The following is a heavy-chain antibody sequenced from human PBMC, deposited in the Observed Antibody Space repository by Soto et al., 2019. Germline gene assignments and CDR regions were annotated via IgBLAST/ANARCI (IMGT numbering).Heavy chain of an antibody. V-gene: IGHV4-61*01. Sequence: PSETLSLTCTVSGGSISSSSYYWGWIRQPPGKGLEWIGYIYYSGSTNYNPSLKSRVTISVDTSKNQFSLKLSSVTAADTAVYYCAREVGATDTYGWFDPWGQGTLVTVSS. D-gene: IGHD1-26*01. CDR1: GGSISSSSYY. CDR3: AREVGATDTYGWFDP. CDR2: IYYSGST. J-gene: IGHJ5*02.